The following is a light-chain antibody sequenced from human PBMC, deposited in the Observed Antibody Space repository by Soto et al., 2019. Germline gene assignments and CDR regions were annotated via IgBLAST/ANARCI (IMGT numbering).Light chain of an antibody. CDR1: NLGSKS. V-gene: IGLV3-21*02. Sequence: SYELTQPPSVSVAPGQTATITCGGSNLGSKSVHGYQQKAGRAHVLVVHDDSDRPSGSPERFSGSNSGSTATLTISRVEAGDEADYHCQVWDTSSDNVLFGGGTKLTVL. CDR3: QVWDTSSDNVL. CDR2: DDS. J-gene: IGLJ2*01.